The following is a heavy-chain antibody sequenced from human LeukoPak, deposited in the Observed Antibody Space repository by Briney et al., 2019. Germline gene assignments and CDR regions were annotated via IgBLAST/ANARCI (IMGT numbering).Heavy chain of an antibody. V-gene: IGHV1-18*01. D-gene: IGHD5-12*01. CDR2: ISAYNGKT. CDR1: GYNFTSYG. Sequence: ASVKVSCKAFGYNFTSYGITWVRQAPGQGLEWMGWISAYNGKTNSAQKFQGRVTMTTDTSTSTAYMELRSLRSDDTAVYYCARHQHYDSKPTKNVYYFDYWGQGTLVTVSS. CDR3: ARHQHYDSKPTKNVYYFDY. J-gene: IGHJ4*02.